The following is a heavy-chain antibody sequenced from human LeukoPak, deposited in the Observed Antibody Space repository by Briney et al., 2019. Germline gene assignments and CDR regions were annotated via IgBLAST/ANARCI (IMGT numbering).Heavy chain of an antibody. Sequence: GGSLRLSCAASGITVSSNYMSWVRQAPAKGLEWVSVIHSGGSAYYADSVKGRFTISRDNAKNSLYLQMNSLRAEDTAVYYCAREVAVAGTDLDYWGQGTLVTVSS. V-gene: IGHV3-53*01. J-gene: IGHJ4*02. CDR3: AREVAVAGTDLDY. D-gene: IGHD6-19*01. CDR2: IHSGGSA. CDR1: GITVSSNY.